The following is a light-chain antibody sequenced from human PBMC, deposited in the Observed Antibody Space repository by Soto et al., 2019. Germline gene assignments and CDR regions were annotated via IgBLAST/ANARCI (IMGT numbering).Light chain of an antibody. CDR1: SSDVGGYNY. Sequence: QSALTQPPSASGSPGQSVTISCTGTSSDVGGYNYVSWYQQHPGKAPKLMIYEVSKRPSGVPDRFSGSKSGNTASLTVSGLQAEDEADYYCSSYAGSNKEVFGGGTKVTVL. V-gene: IGLV2-8*01. CDR2: EVS. J-gene: IGLJ2*01. CDR3: SSYAGSNKEV.